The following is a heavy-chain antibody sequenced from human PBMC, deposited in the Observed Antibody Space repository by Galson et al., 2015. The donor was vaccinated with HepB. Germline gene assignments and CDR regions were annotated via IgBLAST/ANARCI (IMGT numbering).Heavy chain of an antibody. D-gene: IGHD6-13*01. J-gene: IGHJ4*02. V-gene: IGHV3-74*01. CDR1: GFTFSSYW. CDR3: ARQYSSSWQGT. CDR2: IKSDGSRT. Sequence: SLRLSCAASGFTFSSYWMHWVRQAPGKGLVWVSRIKSDGSRTDYADSVKGRFTISRDNAKNTLYLQMNSLRAEDTAMYYCARQYSSSWQGTWGQGTLVTVSS.